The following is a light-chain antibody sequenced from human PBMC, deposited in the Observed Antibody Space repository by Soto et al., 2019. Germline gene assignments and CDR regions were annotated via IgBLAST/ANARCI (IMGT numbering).Light chain of an antibody. CDR1: HSLLHSNGYNY. CDR2: LGS. V-gene: IGKV2-28*01. CDR3: MQALQTTWT. Sequence: EIVMTQSPLSLPVTPGEPASISCRSSHSLLHSNGYNYLDWYLQKPGQSPQLLIYLGSNRASGVPDRFSGSGSGTDFTLKISRVEAEDVGVYYCMQALQTTWTFGQGTKVDNK. J-gene: IGKJ1*01.